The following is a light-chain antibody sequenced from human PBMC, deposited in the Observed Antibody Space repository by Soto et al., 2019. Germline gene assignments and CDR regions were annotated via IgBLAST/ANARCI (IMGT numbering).Light chain of an antibody. CDR2: DAS. J-gene: IGKJ4*01. Sequence: EILMTQSPASLSVSPGENATLSCRASQSVSTNLVWYQQKLGQSPRLLIYDASTRPTGIPARFGGMGSGTQFTLTITSLQSEVSAVYYCKQYHKWPPLTFGGGTKVEI. CDR1: QSVSTN. V-gene: IGKV3-15*01. CDR3: KQYHKWPPLT.